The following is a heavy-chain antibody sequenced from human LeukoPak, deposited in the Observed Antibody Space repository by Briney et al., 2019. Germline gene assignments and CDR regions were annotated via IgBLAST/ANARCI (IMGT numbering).Heavy chain of an antibody. CDR2: ISYDGSNK. J-gene: IGHJ3*02. CDR1: GFTFSSYG. Sequence: PGGSLRLSCAASGFTFSSYGMHWVRQAPGKGLEWVAVISYDGSNKYYADSAKGRFTISRDNSKNTLYLQMNSLRAEDTAVYYCAKGDCSGGSCYLSRTKDAFDIWGQGTMVTVSS. CDR3: AKGDCSGGSCYLSRTKDAFDI. V-gene: IGHV3-30*18. D-gene: IGHD2-15*01.